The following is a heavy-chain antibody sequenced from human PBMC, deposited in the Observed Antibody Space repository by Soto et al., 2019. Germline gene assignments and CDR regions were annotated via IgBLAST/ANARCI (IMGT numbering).Heavy chain of an antibody. CDR2: IYYSGST. V-gene: IGHV4-59*01. Sequence: SETLSLTCTVSGGSISSYYWSWIRQPPGKGLEWIGYIYYSGSTNYNPSLKSRVTISVDTSKNQFSLKLSSVTAADTAVYYCARDPGPGGIFAFDYWGQGTLVTVSS. J-gene: IGHJ4*02. D-gene: IGHD2-15*01. CDR3: ARDPGPGGIFAFDY. CDR1: GGSISSYY.